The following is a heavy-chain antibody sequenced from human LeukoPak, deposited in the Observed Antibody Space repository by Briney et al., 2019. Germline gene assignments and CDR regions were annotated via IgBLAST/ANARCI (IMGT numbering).Heavy chain of an antibody. D-gene: IGHD3-22*01. CDR1: GGSISSGDYY. J-gene: IGHJ4*02. CDR3: ARTPIYYYDNSGYYN. Sequence: SETLSLTCTVSGGSISSGDYYWSWIRQPAGKGLEWIGRIYISGSTNYNPSLKSRVTISVDTSKNQFSLKLSSVTAADTAVYYCARTPIYYYDNSGYYNWGQGTLVTVSS. CDR2: IYISGST. V-gene: IGHV4-61*02.